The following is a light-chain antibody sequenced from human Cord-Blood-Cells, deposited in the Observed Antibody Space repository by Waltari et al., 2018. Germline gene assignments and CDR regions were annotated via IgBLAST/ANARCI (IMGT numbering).Light chain of an antibody. CDR2: DVS. CDR3: SSYTSSSTPWV. J-gene: IGLJ3*02. V-gene: IGLV2-14*03. Sequence: QSALTQPASVSGSPGQSITLSCTGTSSAVGGYNYVSWYQQHPGQAPKLMIYDVSNRPSGVSNRFSGSKSGNTASLTISGLQAEDEADYYCSSYTSSSTPWVFGGGTKLTVL. CDR1: SSAVGGYNY.